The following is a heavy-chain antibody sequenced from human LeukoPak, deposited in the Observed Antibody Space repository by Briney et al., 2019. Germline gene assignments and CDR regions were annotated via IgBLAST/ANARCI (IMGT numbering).Heavy chain of an antibody. Sequence: PSETLSLTCTVSGGSISSYYWSWIRQPPGKGLEWIGYIYYSGSTNYNPSLKSRVTISVDTSKNQFSLKLSSVTAADTAVYYCARDLLYDSSSYYYYYGMDVWGQGTTVTVSS. CDR1: GGSISSYY. CDR3: ARDLLYDSSSYYYYYGMDV. V-gene: IGHV4-59*01. CDR2: IYYSGST. D-gene: IGHD3-22*01. J-gene: IGHJ6*02.